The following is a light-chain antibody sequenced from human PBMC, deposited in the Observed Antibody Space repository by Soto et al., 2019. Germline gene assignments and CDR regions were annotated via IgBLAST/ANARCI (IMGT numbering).Light chain of an antibody. CDR3: QQSYSTLRT. V-gene: IGKV1-39*01. CDR1: QSISSY. Sequence: DIQMTQSPSSLSASVGDRVTITCRASQSISSYLNWYQQKPGKAPNLLIYAASSLQSGVPSRFSGSGSGTDFTLTISSLQPEDCATYYCQQSYSTLRTFGQVTKVEIK. CDR2: AAS. J-gene: IGKJ1*01.